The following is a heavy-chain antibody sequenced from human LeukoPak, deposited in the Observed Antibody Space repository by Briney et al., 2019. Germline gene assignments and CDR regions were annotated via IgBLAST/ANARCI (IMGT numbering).Heavy chain of an antibody. CDR1: GFTVSSNY. J-gene: IGHJ4*02. CDR3: ARVKSGYSGYGLDY. V-gene: IGHV3-66*01. D-gene: IGHD5-12*01. Sequence: GRSLRLSCAASGFTVSSNYMSWVRQAPGKGLEWVSVIYSGGSTYYADSVKGRFTISRDNSKNTLYLQMNSLRAEDTAVYYCARVKSGYSGYGLDYWGQGTLVTVSS. CDR2: IYSGGST.